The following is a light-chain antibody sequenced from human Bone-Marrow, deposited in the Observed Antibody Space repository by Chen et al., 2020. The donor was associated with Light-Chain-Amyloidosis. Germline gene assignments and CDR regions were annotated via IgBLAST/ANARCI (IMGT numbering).Light chain of an antibody. V-gene: IGKV3-15*01. Sequence: VMTLSPVALSVSPGDTATLSCRASQSIRGNLAWYQQRPGQAPRLLIYGASARATGIPARFIGSGFETDFTLTISTIQSEDFAVYYCQQYNNWPLTLGQGTRVDIK. J-gene: IGKJ1*01. CDR3: QQYNNWPLT. CDR2: GAS. CDR1: QSIRGN.